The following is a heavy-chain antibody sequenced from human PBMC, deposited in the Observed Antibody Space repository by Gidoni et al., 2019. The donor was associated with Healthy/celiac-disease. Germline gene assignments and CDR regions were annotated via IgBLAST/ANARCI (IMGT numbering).Heavy chain of an antibody. V-gene: IGHV3-11*06. CDR2: ISSSSSYT. Sequence: QVPLVESGGGLVKPGGSLSLSCAATGFPLSDYDMSWIRQATRKGLEWVSYISSSSSYTHYADSVKDRFNISRDNAKNSLYLQMNSLRAEDTAVYYCARDLQIQGDNYYYYGMDVWGQGTTVTVSS. J-gene: IGHJ6*02. CDR3: ARDLQIQGDNYYYYGMDV. CDR1: GFPLSDYD. D-gene: IGHD5-18*01.